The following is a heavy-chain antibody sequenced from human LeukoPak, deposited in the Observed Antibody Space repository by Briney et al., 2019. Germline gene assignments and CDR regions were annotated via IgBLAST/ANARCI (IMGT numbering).Heavy chain of an antibody. CDR3: SRDGDTSGYSD. J-gene: IGHJ1*01. Sequence: GGSLRLSCGASGFTFSLYWMSWVRQTPDKRLEWVANIKQDGSEKFYVDSVKGRFTISRDNAKNSLFLQMNSLRAEDTAIYYCSRDGDTSGYSDWGQGTLVTVSS. CDR2: IKQDGSEK. D-gene: IGHD3-22*01. CDR1: GFTFSLYW. V-gene: IGHV3-7*01.